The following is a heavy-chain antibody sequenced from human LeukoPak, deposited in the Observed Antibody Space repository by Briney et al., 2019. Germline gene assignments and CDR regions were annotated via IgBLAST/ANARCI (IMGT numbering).Heavy chain of an antibody. Sequence: SETLSLTWTVSGGSISSYYWSWIRQPPGKGLEWIGYIYYSGSTNYNPSLKSRVTISVDTSKNQFSLKLSSVTAADTAVYYCARSTGWFDPWGQGTLVTVSS. CDR1: GGSISSYY. J-gene: IGHJ5*02. CDR3: ARSTGWFDP. CDR2: IYYSGST. V-gene: IGHV4-59*01. D-gene: IGHD7-27*01.